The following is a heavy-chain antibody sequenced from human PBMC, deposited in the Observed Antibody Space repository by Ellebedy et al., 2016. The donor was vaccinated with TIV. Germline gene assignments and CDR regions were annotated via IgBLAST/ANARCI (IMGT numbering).Heavy chain of an antibody. CDR3: ARSRLGGGHWYFDF. D-gene: IGHD3-10*01. CDR1: SYTFTRYG. CDR2: IAVYNGHT. Sequence: ASVKVSXXVSSYTFTRYGMSWVRQAPGQGLEWMGWIAVYNGHTKYAQKFQDRVVMTTETATSTVYMELRSLRSDDTAVYYCARSRLGGGHWYFDFWGRGTLVTVSS. J-gene: IGHJ2*01. V-gene: IGHV1-18*01.